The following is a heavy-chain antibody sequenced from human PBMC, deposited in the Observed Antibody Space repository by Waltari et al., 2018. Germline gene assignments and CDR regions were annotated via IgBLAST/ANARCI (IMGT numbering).Heavy chain of an antibody. CDR1: GGPISSSSYY. J-gene: IGHJ3*02. CDR2: IYYSGST. V-gene: IGHV4-39*01. Sequence: QLQLQESGPGLVKPSETLSLTCTVSGGPISSSSYYWGWIRQPPGKGLEWIGSIYYSGSTYYNPSLKSRVTISVDTSKNQFSLKLSSVTAADTAVYYCARQERMLRFLEWLSDAFDIWGQGTMVTVSS. D-gene: IGHD3-3*01. CDR3: ARQERMLRFLEWLSDAFDI.